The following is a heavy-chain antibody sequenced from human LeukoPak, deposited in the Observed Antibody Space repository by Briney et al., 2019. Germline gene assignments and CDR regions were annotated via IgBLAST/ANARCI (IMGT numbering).Heavy chain of an antibody. CDR1: GGSISSSSYY. Sequence: SETLSLTCTVSGGSISSSSYYWGWIRQPPGKGLEWIGSIYYSGSTYYNPSLKSRVTISVDTSKNQFSLQLNSVTPEDTAVYYCARGWVATGPGGWFDPWGQGTLVTVSS. CDR2: IYYSGST. CDR3: ARGWVATGPGGWFDP. D-gene: IGHD5-12*01. V-gene: IGHV4-39*01. J-gene: IGHJ5*02.